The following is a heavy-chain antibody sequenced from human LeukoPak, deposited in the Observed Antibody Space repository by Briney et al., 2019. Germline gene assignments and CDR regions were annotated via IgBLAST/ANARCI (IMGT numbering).Heavy chain of an antibody. CDR2: IYRSEST. V-gene: IGHV4-4*07. CDR3: ARDPQDYGDYGGGVDY. Sequence: SETLSLTCTVSGGAIRNFYWSWIRQAAGKGLEWIGRIYRSESTSYNPSLKSRVTISVDTSKNQFSLKLSSVTAADTAVYYCARDPQDYGDYGGGVDYWGQGTLVTVSS. CDR1: GGAIRNFY. D-gene: IGHD4-17*01. J-gene: IGHJ4*02.